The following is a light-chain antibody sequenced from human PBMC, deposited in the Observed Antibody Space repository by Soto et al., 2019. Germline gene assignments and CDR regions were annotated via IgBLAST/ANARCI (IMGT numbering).Light chain of an antibody. V-gene: IGKV3-20*01. CDR3: QQYDTSPFT. J-gene: IGKJ3*01. CDR1: QSVISSY. CDR2: GAS. Sequence: EIVLTQSPGTLFLSPGERATLSCRASQSVISSYIAWYQQRPGQAPRPLIYGASARATGIPDRFSGGGSGTDFTLTISRLEPEDFAVYYCQQYDTSPFTFGPGTKVHI.